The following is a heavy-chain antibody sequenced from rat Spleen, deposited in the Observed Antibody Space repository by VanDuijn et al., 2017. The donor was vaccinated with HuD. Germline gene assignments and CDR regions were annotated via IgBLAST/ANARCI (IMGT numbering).Heavy chain of an antibody. D-gene: IGHD1-11*01. V-gene: IGHV2-19*01. CDR2: IQSGGST. CDR1: GFSLTDYS. J-gene: IGHJ3*01. Sequence: QVQLKESGPGLVQPSQTLSLTCTVSGFSLTDYSVHWVRQPPGKGLEWMGRIQSGGSTDYNSGLKSRLSISRDTSESQVFLKMNSLQTDDTATYFCTRSYGGYTQHWFAYWGQGTLVPVSS. CDR3: TRSYGGYTQHWFAY.